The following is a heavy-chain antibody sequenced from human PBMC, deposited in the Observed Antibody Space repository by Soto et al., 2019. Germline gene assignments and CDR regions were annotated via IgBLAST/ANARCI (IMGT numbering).Heavy chain of an antibody. V-gene: IGHV2-70*20. J-gene: IGHJ4*02. D-gene: IGHD5-12*01. CDR3: ARIPTGDGYNYWYFDY. Sequence: FRPTPVNPTQNLTLTCTFPWFSPHTNGKCVGWVRQPPGKALEWLALIDWDDDKYYSTSLKTRLTISQDTSKNQVVLTMTNMDPVDTATYYCARIPTGDGYNYWYFDYWGQGTLVTVSS. CDR2: IDWDDDK. CDR1: WFSPHTNGKC.